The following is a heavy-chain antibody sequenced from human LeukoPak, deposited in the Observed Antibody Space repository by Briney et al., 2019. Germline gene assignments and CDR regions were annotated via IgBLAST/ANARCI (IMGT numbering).Heavy chain of an antibody. CDR3: ARGFQAEQQLVRVWFDP. D-gene: IGHD6-13*01. J-gene: IGHJ5*02. V-gene: IGHV1-2*02. Sequence: GASVKVSCKASGYTFTGYYMHWVRQAPGQGLEWMGWINPNSGGTNYAQKFQGRVTMTRDTSISTAYMELSRLRSDDTAVYYCARGFQAEQQLVRVWFDPWGQGTLVTVSS. CDR2: INPNSGGT. CDR1: GYTFTGYY.